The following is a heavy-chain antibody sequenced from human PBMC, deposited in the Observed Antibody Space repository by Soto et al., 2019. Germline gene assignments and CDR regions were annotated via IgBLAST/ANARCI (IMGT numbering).Heavy chain of an antibody. D-gene: IGHD2-21*01. V-gene: IGHV3-21*01. CDR2: ISSSSSYI. CDR1: GFTFSSYS. J-gene: IGHJ4*02. Sequence: EVQLVESGGGLVKPGGSLRLSCAASGFTFSSYSMNWVRQAPGXGLEXVSSISSSSSYIYYADSVKGRFTISRDNAKNSLYLQMNSLRAEDTAVYYCARVERAYCGGDCYDYWGQGTLVTVSS. CDR3: ARVERAYCGGDCYDY.